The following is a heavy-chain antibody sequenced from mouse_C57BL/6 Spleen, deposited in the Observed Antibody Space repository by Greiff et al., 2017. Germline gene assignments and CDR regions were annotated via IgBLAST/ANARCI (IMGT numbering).Heavy chain of an antibody. Sequence: EVQLQESGPGLVKPSQSLSLTCSVTGYSITSGYYWNWIRQFPGNKLEWMGYISYDGSNNYNPSLKNRISITRDTSKNQFFLKLNSVTTEDTATYYCASAYYSNYAYFDYWGQGTTLTVSA. CDR2: ISYDGSN. CDR1: GYSITSGYY. CDR3: ASAYYSNYAYFDY. J-gene: IGHJ2*01. V-gene: IGHV3-6*01. D-gene: IGHD2-5*01.